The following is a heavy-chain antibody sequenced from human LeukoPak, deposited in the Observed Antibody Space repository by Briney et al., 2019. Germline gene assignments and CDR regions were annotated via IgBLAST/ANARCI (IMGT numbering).Heavy chain of an antibody. CDR2: IYHSGST. CDR3: ARDRMGVRAFDY. Sequence: SGTLSLTCAVSGGSISSTNWWSWVRQPPGKGLEWIGEIYHSGSTNYNPSLKSRVTISADRSKNQFSLKLTYVTAADTAVYYCARDRMGVRAFDYWGQGTLVTVSS. V-gene: IGHV4-4*02. CDR1: GGSISSTNW. D-gene: IGHD3-10*01. J-gene: IGHJ4*02.